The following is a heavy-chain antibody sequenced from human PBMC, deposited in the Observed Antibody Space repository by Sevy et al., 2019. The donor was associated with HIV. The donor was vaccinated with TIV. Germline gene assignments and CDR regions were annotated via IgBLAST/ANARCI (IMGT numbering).Heavy chain of an antibody. Sequence: LSLTCAASGFTFSRFGMHWVRQAPGRGLEGVAFIRYDGGNKYYVDSVKGRFTISRDNSENTLYLQMDALRAEDTAVYYCAKTGTTQLDYWGQGTLVTV. CDR1: GFTFSRFG. CDR2: IRYDGGNK. V-gene: IGHV3-30*02. J-gene: IGHJ4*02. D-gene: IGHD1-7*01. CDR3: AKTGTTQLDY.